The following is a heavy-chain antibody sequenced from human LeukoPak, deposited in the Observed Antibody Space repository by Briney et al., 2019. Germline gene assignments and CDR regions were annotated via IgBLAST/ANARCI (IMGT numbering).Heavy chain of an antibody. CDR3: ARKVVRNSIDL. CDR2: IKHDGSEK. V-gene: IGHV3-7*01. D-gene: IGHD3-22*01. Sequence: GGSLRLSCAASGFTFSSYWLSWVRQAPGKGLEWVANIKHDGSEKYYVDSVKGRFTISRDNAKNSLDLQMNSLRAEDTALYFCARKVVRNSIDLWGQGTMVTVSS. J-gene: IGHJ3*01. CDR1: GFTFSSYW.